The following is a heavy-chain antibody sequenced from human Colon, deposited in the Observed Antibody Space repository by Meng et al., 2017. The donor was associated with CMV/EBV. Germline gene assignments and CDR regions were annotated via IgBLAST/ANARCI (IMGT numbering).Heavy chain of an antibody. CDR1: GFTLDNHA. J-gene: IGHJ3*01. CDR2: LNSHGI. Sequence: SLKISCTASGFTLDNHAMHWVRQVPGKGLQWVSRLNSHGIAYADSVKGRFTISRDNGKNSLYLQMDGLRAEDTAVYYCARDLARGSSADAFDLWGQGTVVTVSS. D-gene: IGHD3-10*01. CDR3: ARDLARGSSADAFDL. V-gene: IGHV3-9*01.